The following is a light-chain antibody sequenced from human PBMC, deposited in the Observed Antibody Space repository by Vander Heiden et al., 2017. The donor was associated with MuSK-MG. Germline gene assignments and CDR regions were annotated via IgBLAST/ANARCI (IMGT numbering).Light chain of an antibody. J-gene: IGLJ2*01. CDR3: SSYTSSTTVI. V-gene: IGLV2-14*01. Sequence: QSALSQPASVSGSPGQSLTISCTGTNNDVGPHNHVSWYRQHPGNAPKLLIYDVAYRPSGVSSRFSGSKSGNTASLTISGLQAEDEADYYCSSYTSSTTVIFGGGTKLTVL. CDR2: DVA. CDR1: NNDVGPHNH.